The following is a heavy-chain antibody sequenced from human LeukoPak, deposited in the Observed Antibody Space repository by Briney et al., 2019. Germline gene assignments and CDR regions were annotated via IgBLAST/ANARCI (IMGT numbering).Heavy chain of an antibody. CDR3: ARDQGYCSTTICRNGIGY. V-gene: IGHV3-30*03. CDR1: GFTFSSYG. Sequence: QPGRSLRLSCAASGFTFSSYGMHWVRQAPGKGLEWVAVISSDGSNKYYAESVKGRFTISRDNSKNTLFLQMNSLRAEDTAFYYCARDQGYCSTTICRNGIGYWGQGTLVTVSS. D-gene: IGHD2-2*01. J-gene: IGHJ4*02. CDR2: ISSDGSNK.